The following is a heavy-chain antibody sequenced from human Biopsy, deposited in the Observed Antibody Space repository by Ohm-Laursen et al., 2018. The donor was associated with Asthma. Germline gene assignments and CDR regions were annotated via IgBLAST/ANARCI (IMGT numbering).Heavy chain of an antibody. Sequence: SLRLSCAASGFAVSRGHMFWVRQAPGKGLEWVSVIYSGGTSHTADSVRGRFTISRDYSKNTLYLQMHSLRAEDTAVYYCARGDSSNWLHYYFDYWGQGTLVTVSS. D-gene: IGHD3-22*01. V-gene: IGHV3-53*01. CDR2: IYSGGTS. J-gene: IGHJ4*02. CDR3: ARGDSSNWLHYYFDY. CDR1: GFAVSRGH.